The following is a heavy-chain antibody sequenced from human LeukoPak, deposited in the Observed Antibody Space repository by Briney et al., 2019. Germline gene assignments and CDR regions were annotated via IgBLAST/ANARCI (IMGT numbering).Heavy chain of an antibody. CDR2: ISGSGGNT. J-gene: IGHJ4*02. V-gene: IGHV3-23*01. CDR1: GFTFSSYA. CDR3: AKDRGDWNFVDFDY. Sequence: SGGSLRLSCAASGFTFSSYAMNWVRQAPGKGLEWVSIISGSGGNTYYADSVKGRFTISRDNSKNTLYLQMSSLRAEDTAVYCCAKDRGDWNFVDFDYWGQGTLVTVSS. D-gene: IGHD1-7*01.